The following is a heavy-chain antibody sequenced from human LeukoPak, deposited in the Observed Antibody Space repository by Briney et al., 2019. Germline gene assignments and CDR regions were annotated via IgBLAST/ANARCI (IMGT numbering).Heavy chain of an antibody. CDR3: ARHPSWRRGYNYGLDDASDI. CDR2: IFPGDSGSDI. J-gene: IGHJ3*02. Sequence: GESLKTSCQASEYTFTSYYIGWVGQMPGKGLEWMGIIFPGDSGSDIRYSPSFQGPVTISAETSMRTAYLQWNSLKASGTAMYHCARHPSWRRGYNYGLDDASDIWGHGTMVTASP. CDR1: EYTFTSYY. D-gene: IGHD5-24*01. V-gene: IGHV5-51*01.